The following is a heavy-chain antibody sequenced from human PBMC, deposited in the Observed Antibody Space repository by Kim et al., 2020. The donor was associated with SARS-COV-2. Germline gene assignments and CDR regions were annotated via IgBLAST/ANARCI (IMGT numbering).Heavy chain of an antibody. CDR2: IDGSGVSR. Sequence: VGSLRLSCAASGFNFSTYMMNWVRQAPGKGLEWVSAIDGSGVSRNYADSVKGRFTISRDNSKNTLYLQMNRLRDEDTAVYYCVKDGPNWGSYFDNWGQGTLVSVSS. V-gene: IGHV3-23*01. CDR1: GFNFSTYM. J-gene: IGHJ4*02. CDR3: VKDGPNWGSYFDN. D-gene: IGHD7-27*01.